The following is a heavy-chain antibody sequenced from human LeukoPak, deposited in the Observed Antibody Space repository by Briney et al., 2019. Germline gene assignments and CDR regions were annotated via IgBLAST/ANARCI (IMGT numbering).Heavy chain of an antibody. Sequence: PSETLSLTCTVSGGSVSSGSYYWSWIRQPPGKGLEWIGYIYYSGSTNYNPSLKSRVTISVDTSKNQFSLKLSSVTVADTAVYYCARRPGDRYHPWYFDLWGRGTLVTVSS. J-gene: IGHJ2*01. CDR3: ARRPGDRYHPWYFDL. CDR2: IYYSGST. CDR1: GGSVSSGSYY. D-gene: IGHD7-27*01. V-gene: IGHV4-61*01.